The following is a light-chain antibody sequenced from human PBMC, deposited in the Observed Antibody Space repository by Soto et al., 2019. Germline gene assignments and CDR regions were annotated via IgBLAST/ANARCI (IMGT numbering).Light chain of an antibody. CDR1: QYISSW. CDR2: EAS. V-gene: IGKV1-5*03. CDR3: QQYNTYPLT. J-gene: IGKJ4*01. Sequence: DIQMTQSPSTLSASVGDRVTITCRASQYISSWLAWYQQKPGQAPNLLIYEASTLESGVPSRFSGSGSGTEFTLTISSLQPVDFATYYCQQYNTYPLTLGGGTKVEIK.